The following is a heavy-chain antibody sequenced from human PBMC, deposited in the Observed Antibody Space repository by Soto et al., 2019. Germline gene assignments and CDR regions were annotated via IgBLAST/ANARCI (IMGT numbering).Heavy chain of an antibody. V-gene: IGHV4-59*06. Sequence: PSETLSLTCTVSGGSISSYYWSWIRQHPGKGLEWIGYIYYSGSTYYNPSLKSRVTISVDTSKNQFSLKLSSVTAADTAVYYCARDYYDSSGYPYYFDYWGQGTLVTVSS. CDR2: IYYSGST. J-gene: IGHJ4*02. CDR3: ARDYYDSSGYPYYFDY. D-gene: IGHD3-22*01. CDR1: GGSISSYY.